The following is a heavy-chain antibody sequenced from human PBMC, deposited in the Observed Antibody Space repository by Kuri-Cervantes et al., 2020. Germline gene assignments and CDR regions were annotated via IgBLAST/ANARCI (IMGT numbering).Heavy chain of an antibody. Sequence: ASVKVSCKASGYTFTSYGISWVRQAPGQGLEWMGWISAYNGNTNYAQKLQGRVTMTTDTSTSTAYMELSSLRSGDTAVYYCARLAMRWYGPAYYYYYGMDVWGQGTTVTVSS. V-gene: IGHV1-18*01. CDR1: GYTFTSYG. CDR2: ISAYNGNT. D-gene: IGHD5-24*01. CDR3: ARLAMRWYGPAYYYYYGMDV. J-gene: IGHJ6*02.